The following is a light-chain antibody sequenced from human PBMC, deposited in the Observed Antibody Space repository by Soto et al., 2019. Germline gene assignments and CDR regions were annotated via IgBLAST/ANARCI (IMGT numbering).Light chain of an antibody. CDR1: QSVSNNY. J-gene: IGKJ1*01. CDR2: GAS. Sequence: EIVLTQSPGTMSLSPGERATLSCRASQSVSNNYLAWYQQKPGQAPRILIYGASNRATGIPDRFSGSGSGTDFTLTISRLEPEDFAVYYCKQYGSSGTFVQGTTGEIK. V-gene: IGKV3-20*01. CDR3: KQYGSSGT.